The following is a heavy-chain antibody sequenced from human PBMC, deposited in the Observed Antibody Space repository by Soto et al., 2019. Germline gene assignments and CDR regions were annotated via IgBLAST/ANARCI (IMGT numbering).Heavy chain of an antibody. V-gene: IGHV3-30-3*02. CDR2: VSYDGITK. CDR1: DFTFRIYP. CDR3: TKEGLFWSGSFDS. Sequence: RGSLILSCASSDFTFRIYPMHWVRQAPGKGLEWVAIVSYDGITKYADSVKGRFTISRDNSNNTLFLQMNSLRTEDTAVYYCTKEGLFWSGSFDSWGQGTMVTVSS. D-gene: IGHD3-3*01. J-gene: IGHJ4*02.